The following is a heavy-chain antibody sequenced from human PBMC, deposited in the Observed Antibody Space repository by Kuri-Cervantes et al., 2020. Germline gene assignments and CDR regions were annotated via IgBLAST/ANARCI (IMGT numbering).Heavy chain of an antibody. D-gene: IGHD5-24*01. CDR1: SFTFSVDA. CDR2: ISYDGSNK. CDR3: ARDREMATILDYYYYGMDV. Sequence: GGSLRLSCAASSFTFSVDAMHWVRQAPGKGLEWVAVISYDGSNKYYADSVKGRFTISRDNSKNTLYLQMNSLRAEDTAVYYCARDREMATILDYYYYGMDVWGQGTTVTVSS. V-gene: IGHV3-30-3*01. J-gene: IGHJ6*02.